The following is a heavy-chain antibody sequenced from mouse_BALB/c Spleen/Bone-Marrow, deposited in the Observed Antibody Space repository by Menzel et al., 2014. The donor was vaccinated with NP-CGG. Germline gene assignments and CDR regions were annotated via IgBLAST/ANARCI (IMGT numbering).Heavy chain of an antibody. CDR1: GYTFTSYW. V-gene: IGHV1S81*02. Sequence: QVQLQQSGAELVKPGASVKLSCKASGYTFTSYWMHWVKQRPGQGLEWIGEINPSNGRTNYNEKFKSKATLTVDKSSSTAYMQLSSLTSEDSAVCYCALYYYGSLDYWGQGTTLTVSS. D-gene: IGHD1-1*01. CDR2: INPSNGRT. J-gene: IGHJ2*01. CDR3: ALYYYGSLDY.